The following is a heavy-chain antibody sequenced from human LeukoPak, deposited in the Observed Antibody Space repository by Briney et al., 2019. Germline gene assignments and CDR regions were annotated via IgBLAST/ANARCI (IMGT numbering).Heavy chain of an antibody. D-gene: IGHD2-21*01. V-gene: IGHV3-30*02. CDR2: IRYDGSNK. Sequence: PGGSLRLSCAASGFTFSSYGMHWVRQAPGKGLEWVAFIRYDGSNKYYADSVKGRFTISRDNSKNTLYLQMNSLRAEDTAVYYWAKGFDVVVDGYSYYFDYWAREPWSPSPQ. J-gene: IGHJ4*02. CDR3: AKGFDVVVDGYSYYFDY. CDR1: GFTFSSYG.